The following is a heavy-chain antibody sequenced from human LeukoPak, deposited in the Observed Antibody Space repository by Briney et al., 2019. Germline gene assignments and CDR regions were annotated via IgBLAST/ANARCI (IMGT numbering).Heavy chain of an antibody. J-gene: IGHJ4*02. V-gene: IGHV1-2*02. Sequence: ASVKVSCKASGYTFTGYYIHWVRQAPGQGLEWMGWINPNSGGTNYAQKFQGRVTMTRDTSISTAYMELSRLRSDDTAVYYCAREGTWCSSTSCAPIDYWGQGTLVTVSS. CDR1: GYTFTGYY. CDR3: AREGTWCSSTSCAPIDY. D-gene: IGHD2-2*01. CDR2: INPNSGGT.